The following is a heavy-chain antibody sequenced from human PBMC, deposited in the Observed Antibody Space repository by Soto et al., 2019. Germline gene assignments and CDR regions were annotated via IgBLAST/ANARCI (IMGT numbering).Heavy chain of an antibody. D-gene: IGHD2-21*02. J-gene: IGHJ6*02. V-gene: IGHV1-18*01. CDR1: GYTFTRSG. Sequence: ASVKVSCKASGYTFTRSGISWVRQAPGQGLEWMGWISTYNGDTNYAQTFQGRVTMTTDTSTSTVYMELRSLRSNDTAVYCLGLEGDCVNRYLQAVWGQGTTVPVSS. CDR2: ISTYNGDT. CDR3: GLEGDCVNRYLQAV.